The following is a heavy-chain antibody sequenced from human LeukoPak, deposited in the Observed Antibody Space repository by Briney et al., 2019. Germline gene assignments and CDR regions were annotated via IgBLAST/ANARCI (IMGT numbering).Heavy chain of an antibody. Sequence: GGSLRLSCAASGFTFSSYSMNWVRQAPGKGLEWVSSISSSSSYIYYADSVKGRFTISRDNAKNSLYLQMNSLRAEDTAVYYCAREGIAVAGPTFDYWGQGTLVTVSS. CDR2: ISSSSSYI. CDR1: GFTFSSYS. D-gene: IGHD6-19*01. CDR3: AREGIAVAGPTFDY. V-gene: IGHV3-21*01. J-gene: IGHJ4*02.